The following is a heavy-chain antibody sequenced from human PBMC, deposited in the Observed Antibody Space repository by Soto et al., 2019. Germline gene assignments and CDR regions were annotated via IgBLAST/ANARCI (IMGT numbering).Heavy chain of an antibody. CDR2: ISGSGGRT. D-gene: IGHD3-22*01. J-gene: IGHJ4*02. CDR3: AKDKRAMIQGLFDY. Sequence: PGGCLRLSGASSGFTFSSYAMVWFRQAPGEGLELVSAISGSGGRTYYADSVKGRFTISRDNSKKTLYLQMNSLRAEDTAVYYCAKDKRAMIQGLFDYWGQGTLVTSPQ. CDR1: GFTFSSYA. V-gene: IGHV3-23*01.